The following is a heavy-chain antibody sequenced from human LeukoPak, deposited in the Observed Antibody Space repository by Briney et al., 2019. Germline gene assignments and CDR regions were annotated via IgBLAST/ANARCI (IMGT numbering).Heavy chain of an antibody. Sequence: GGSLRLSCAASGFTFSSCAMSWVRQAPGKGLEWVSAISGSGGSTYYADSVKGRFTISRDNSKNTLYLQMNSLRAEDTAVYYCASFFTRITMIVVVTNYWGQGTLVTVSS. V-gene: IGHV3-23*01. J-gene: IGHJ4*02. CDR1: GFTFSSCA. D-gene: IGHD3-22*01. CDR2: ISGSGGST. CDR3: ASFFTRITMIVVVTNY.